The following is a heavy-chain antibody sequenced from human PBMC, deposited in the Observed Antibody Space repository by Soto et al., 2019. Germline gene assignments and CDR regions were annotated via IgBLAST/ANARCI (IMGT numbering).Heavy chain of an antibody. CDR1: GYSFTSYW. CDR2: IFPVDYDT. Sequence: GASLKISCKCSGYSFTSYWIGWVRQMPGKGLEWMGIIFPVDYDTRYRPSFQGTGTISADKAISTAYLQWSSLKASDTAMYYCARLEDTAMVTAGMDVWGQGTTVTVSS. D-gene: IGHD5-18*01. CDR3: ARLEDTAMVTAGMDV. V-gene: IGHV5-51*01. J-gene: IGHJ6*02.